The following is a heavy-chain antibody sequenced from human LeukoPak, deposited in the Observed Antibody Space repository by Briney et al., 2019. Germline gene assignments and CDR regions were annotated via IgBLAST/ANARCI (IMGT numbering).Heavy chain of an antibody. CDR1: GFTFSSYW. V-gene: IGHV3-7*01. Sequence: GGSLRLSCAASGFTFSSYWMSWVRQAPGKGLEWVANIKQDGSEKYYVDSVKGRFTISRDNAKNSLYLQMNSLRTEDMAVYYCARAATVTAESAFGYWGRGTLVTVSS. CDR2: IKQDGSEK. CDR3: ARAATVTAESAFGY. D-gene: IGHD4-17*01. J-gene: IGHJ4*02.